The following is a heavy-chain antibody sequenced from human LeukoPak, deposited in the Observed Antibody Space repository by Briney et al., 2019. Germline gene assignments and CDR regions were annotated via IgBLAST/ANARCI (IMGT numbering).Heavy chain of an antibody. D-gene: IGHD6-13*01. CDR2: IYYSGST. V-gene: IGHV4-30-4*08. CDR3: ARAWSSSWYYFDY. J-gene: IGHJ4*02. CDR1: GGSISSGDYY. Sequence: SETLSLTCTVSGGSISSGDYYWSWIRQPPGKGLEWIGYIYYSGSTYYNPSLKSRVTISVDTSKNQFSLKLSSVTAADTAVYYCARAWSSSWYYFDYWGQGTLVTVSS.